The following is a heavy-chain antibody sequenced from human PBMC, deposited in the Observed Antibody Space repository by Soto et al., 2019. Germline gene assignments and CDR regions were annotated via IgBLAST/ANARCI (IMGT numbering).Heavy chain of an antibody. CDR2: VNADGSST. CDR1: GFSFTHYR. V-gene: IGHV3-74*01. CDR3: AKAGDWNYVFEF. D-gene: IGHD1-7*01. Sequence: GGSLRLSCAASGFSFTHYRIHWVRQVPGKGLEWVCRVNADGSSTNYAGFAKGRFTISRDNSKNTAYLEMNNLRVDDTALYYCAKAGDWNYVFEFWGQGTSVTVSS. J-gene: IGHJ4*02.